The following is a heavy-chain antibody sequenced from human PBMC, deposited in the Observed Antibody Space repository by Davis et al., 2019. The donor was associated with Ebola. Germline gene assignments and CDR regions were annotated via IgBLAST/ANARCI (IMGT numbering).Heavy chain of an antibody. J-gene: IGHJ4*02. CDR1: GDSVSSKIAA. V-gene: IGHV6-1*01. CDR3: VSPGIAAGAPRY. Sequence: MPSETLSLTCAISGDSVSSKIAAWNWIRQSTSRGLEWLGRTYLRSTWYTDYAVSLKDRITLNTDTSKNLFSLHLTSVTPEDTAVYYCVSPGIAAGAPRYWGQGTLVTVSS. D-gene: IGHD6-13*01. CDR2: TYLRSTWYT.